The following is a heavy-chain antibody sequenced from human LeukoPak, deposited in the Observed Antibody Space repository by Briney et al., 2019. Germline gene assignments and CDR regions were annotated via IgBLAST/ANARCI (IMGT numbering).Heavy chain of an antibody. CDR3: ARERTYDISPLGAFDI. Sequence: GESLKISCKGSGYSFTSYWIGWVRQMPGKGLEWMGIIYPGDSDTRYSPSFQGQVTISADKSISTAYLQWSSLKASDTAMYYCARERTYDISPLGAFDIWGQGTMVTVSS. CDR1: GYSFTSYW. J-gene: IGHJ3*02. V-gene: IGHV5-51*01. D-gene: IGHD3-9*01. CDR2: IYPGDSDT.